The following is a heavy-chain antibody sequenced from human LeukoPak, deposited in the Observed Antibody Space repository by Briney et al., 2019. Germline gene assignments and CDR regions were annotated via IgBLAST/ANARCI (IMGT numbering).Heavy chain of an antibody. CDR3: ARDLYQLLS. D-gene: IGHD2-2*01. Sequence: GGSLRLSCAASGFPFNDYYMTWIRQAPGKGLEWVALIWYDGSDKYYADSVKGRFTISRDNSKNTLYLQMNSLRAEDTAVYYCARDLYQLLSWGQGTLVTVSS. CDR1: GFPFNDYY. CDR2: IWYDGSDK. J-gene: IGHJ1*01. V-gene: IGHV3-33*08.